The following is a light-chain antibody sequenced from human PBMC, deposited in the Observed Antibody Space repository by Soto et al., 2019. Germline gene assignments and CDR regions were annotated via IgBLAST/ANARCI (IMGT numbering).Light chain of an antibody. CDR3: QQYNNWPWT. CDR1: QSVSSSY. Sequence: EIVLTQSPVTLSLSPGERATLSCRASQSVSSSYLAWYQQKPGQAPRLLIYDASNRATGIPARFSGSGSGTEFTLTISSLQSEDFAVYYCQQYNNWPWTFGQGTKVDI. V-gene: IGKV3D-15*01. J-gene: IGKJ1*01. CDR2: DAS.